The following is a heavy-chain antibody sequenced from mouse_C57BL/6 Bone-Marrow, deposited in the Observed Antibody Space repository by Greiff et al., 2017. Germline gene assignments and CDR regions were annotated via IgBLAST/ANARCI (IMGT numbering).Heavy chain of an antibody. CDR3: TIPSYYYGSSYNAMDY. CDR1: GFTFSDAW. J-gene: IGHJ4*01. CDR2: IRNKANNHAT. D-gene: IGHD1-1*01. Sequence: EVKLVESGGGLVQPGGSMILSCAASGFTFSDAWMDWVRQSPEKGLEWVAEIRNKANNHATYYAESVKGRFTISRDDSKSSVYLQMNSLRAEDTGIYYCTIPSYYYGSSYNAMDYWGQGTSVTVSS. V-gene: IGHV6-6*01.